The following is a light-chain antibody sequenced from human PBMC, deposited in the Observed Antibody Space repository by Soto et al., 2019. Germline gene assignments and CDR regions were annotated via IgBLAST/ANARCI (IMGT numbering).Light chain of an antibody. CDR3: SSYAGSNNFNV. CDR1: SSDVGGYNY. V-gene: IGLV2-8*01. CDR2: EVS. J-gene: IGLJ1*01. Sequence: QSVLTQPPSASGSPGQSVTISCTGTSSDVGGYNYVSWYQQHPGKAPKLMIYEVSKRPSGVPDRFSGSKSGNTASLTDSGLQAEDEADYYCSSYAGSNNFNVFGTGTKLTVL.